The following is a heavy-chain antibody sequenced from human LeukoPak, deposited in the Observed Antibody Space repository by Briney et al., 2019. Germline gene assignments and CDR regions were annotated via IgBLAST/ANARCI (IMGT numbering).Heavy chain of an antibody. V-gene: IGHV4-34*01. CDR1: GGSFSGYY. CDR2: INHSGST. Sequence: SETLSLTCAVYGGSFSGYYWSWIRQPPGKGLEWIGEINHSGSTNYNPSLKSRVTISVDTSKNQFSLKLSSVTAADTAVYYCARSPLRYFDWSRWFDPWGQGTLVNVSS. J-gene: IGHJ5*02. CDR3: ARSPLRYFDWSRWFDP. D-gene: IGHD3-9*01.